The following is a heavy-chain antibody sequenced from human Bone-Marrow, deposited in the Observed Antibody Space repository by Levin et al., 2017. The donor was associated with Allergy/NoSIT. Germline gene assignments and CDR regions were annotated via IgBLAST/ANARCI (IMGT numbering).Heavy chain of an antibody. CDR2: VYYSGST. CDR3: ARHAGPIHVWLMDY. D-gene: IGHD5-18*01. Sequence: KSSETLSLTCTVSGGSISTYYWSWIRQPPGKGLEWIGYVYYSGSTNYNPSLKSRVTMSVDTSKNHSPLKLSSVTAADTALYYCARHAGPIHVWLMDYWGQGTLVTVSS. J-gene: IGHJ4*02. V-gene: IGHV4-59*08. CDR1: GGSISTYY.